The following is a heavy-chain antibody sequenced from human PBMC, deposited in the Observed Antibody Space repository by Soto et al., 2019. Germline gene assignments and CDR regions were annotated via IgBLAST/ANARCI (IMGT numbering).Heavy chain of an antibody. CDR3: AREAGGDRFLEWLPAVERAKGGDKYYFDY. V-gene: IGHV3-33*05. CDR2: MSYDGSNK. CDR1: GFTFSSYG. D-gene: IGHD3-3*01. Sequence: QVQLAESGGGVVQPGRSLRLSCAASGFTFSSYGMHWVRQAPGKGLEWVAVMSYDGSNKYYADSVQGRFTISRDNSRHTLYLQMNGLRAEDTAVYYCAREAGGDRFLEWLPAVERAKGGDKYYFDYWGQGTLVTVSS. J-gene: IGHJ4*02.